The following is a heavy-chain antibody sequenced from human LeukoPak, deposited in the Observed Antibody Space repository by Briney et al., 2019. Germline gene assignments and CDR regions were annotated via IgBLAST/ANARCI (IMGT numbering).Heavy chain of an antibody. Sequence: SVKVSCKASGGTFSSYAISWVRQAPGQGLEWMGGIIPIFGTANYAQKFQGRVTITADKSTSTAYMELSSLRSEDTAVYYCARDHYDSSGYLFGFDYWGQGTLVTVSS. CDR3: ARDHYDSSGYLFGFDY. D-gene: IGHD3-22*01. J-gene: IGHJ4*02. CDR2: IIPIFGTA. CDR1: GGTFSSYA. V-gene: IGHV1-69*06.